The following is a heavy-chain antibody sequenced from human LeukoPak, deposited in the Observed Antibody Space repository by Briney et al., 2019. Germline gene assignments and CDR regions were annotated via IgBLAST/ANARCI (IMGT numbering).Heavy chain of an antibody. Sequence: KPGGPLRLSCAASGFTFSSYSMNWVRQAPGKGLEWVSSISSSSSYIYYADSVKGRFTISRDNAKNSLYLQMNSLRAEDTAVYYSARDREKRYQLLSYYGMDVWGQGTTVTVSS. V-gene: IGHV3-21*01. CDR1: GFTFSSYS. CDR3: ARDREKRYQLLSYYGMDV. D-gene: IGHD2-2*01. CDR2: ISSSSSYI. J-gene: IGHJ6*02.